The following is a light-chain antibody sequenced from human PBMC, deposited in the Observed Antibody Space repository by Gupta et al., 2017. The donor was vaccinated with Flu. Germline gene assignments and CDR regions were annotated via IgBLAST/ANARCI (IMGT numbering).Light chain of an antibody. CDR2: AAS. V-gene: IGKV1-12*01. CDR3: QQADSFPLT. J-gene: IGKJ4*01. Sequence: PSSVSASVGDTVTITCRASQGIGGSLAWFQQKPGKAPNPLIYAASSLEFGVPSRFSGSGSGTDFTLTISSLQPEDFATYYCQQADSFPLTFGRGTKVDIK. CDR1: QGIGGS.